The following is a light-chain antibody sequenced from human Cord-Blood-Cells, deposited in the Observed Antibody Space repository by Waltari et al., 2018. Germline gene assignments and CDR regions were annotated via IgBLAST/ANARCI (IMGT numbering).Light chain of an antibody. J-gene: IGKJ4*01. Sequence: DIKMTQSPSSLSASVGDRVTITCRASQSISSYLNWYKQKPGKAPKLLIYAASSLQSGVPSRFSGSGSGTDFTLTISSLQPEDFATYYCQQSYSTPPAFGGGTKVEIK. CDR3: QQSYSTPPA. V-gene: IGKV1-39*01. CDR2: AAS. CDR1: QSISSY.